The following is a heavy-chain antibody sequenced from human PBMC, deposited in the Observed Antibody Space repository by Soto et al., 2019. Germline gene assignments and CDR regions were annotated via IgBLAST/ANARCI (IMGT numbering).Heavy chain of an antibody. CDR3: ERYFYGWGSCYSS. V-gene: IGHV4-30-2*01. Sequence: SDTLSLTSAVSGGSISSGGYSWSWIRQPPGKGLEWIGYMYHSGSTYYNPSLKSRVTISIDRSKNQFSLKLSSVTAADTAVYYCERYFYGWGSCYSSWGQGTQVTVSS. D-gene: IGHD3-10*01. J-gene: IGHJ4*02. CDR2: MYHSGST. CDR1: GGSISSGGYS.